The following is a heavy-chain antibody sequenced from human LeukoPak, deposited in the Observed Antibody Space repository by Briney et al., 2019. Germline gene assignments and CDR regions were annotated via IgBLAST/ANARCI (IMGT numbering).Heavy chain of an antibody. Sequence: GGSLRLSCAASGFTLSSYWMSWVRQAPGKGLEWVANIKQDGSEKYYVDSVKGRFTISRDNAKNSLYLQMNSLRAEDTAVYYCARVWVRYFGRSWFDPWGQGTLVTVSS. D-gene: IGHD3-9*01. V-gene: IGHV3-7*01. CDR2: IKQDGSEK. J-gene: IGHJ5*02. CDR1: GFTLSSYW. CDR3: ARVWVRYFGRSWFDP.